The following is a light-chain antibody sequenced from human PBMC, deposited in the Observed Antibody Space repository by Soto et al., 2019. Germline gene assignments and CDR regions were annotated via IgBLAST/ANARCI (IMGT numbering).Light chain of an antibody. J-gene: IGKJ1*01. CDR3: QQYATSPT. CDR1: QSVRSSY. CDR2: GAS. V-gene: IGKV3-20*01. Sequence: EIVLTQSPGTLSLSPGERATLSCRTSQSVRSSYLAWYQHKPGQAPRLLIYGASSRATGVPDRFSGSGSVTDFTLIISRLEPEDFAVYYCQQYATSPTFGQGTKVHIK.